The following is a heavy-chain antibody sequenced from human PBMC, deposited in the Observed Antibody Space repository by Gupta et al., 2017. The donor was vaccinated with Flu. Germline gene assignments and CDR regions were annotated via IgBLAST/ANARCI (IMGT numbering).Heavy chain of an antibody. V-gene: IGHV4-39*01. D-gene: IGHD4-11*01. CDR1: GGSISSSSYY. CDR3: ASSYSTLYYYYYGMDV. J-gene: IGHJ6*02. CDR2: IYYSGST. Sequence: QLQLQESGPGLVKPSETLSLTCTVSGGSISSSSYYWGWIRQPPGKGLEWIGSIYYSGSTYYNPSLKSRVTISVDTSKNQFSLKLSSVTAADTAVYYCASSYSTLYYYYYGMDVWGQGTTVTVSS.